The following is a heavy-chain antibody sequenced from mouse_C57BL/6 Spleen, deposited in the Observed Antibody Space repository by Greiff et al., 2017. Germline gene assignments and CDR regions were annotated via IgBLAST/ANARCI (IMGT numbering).Heavy chain of an antibody. Sequence: VQLVESGAELMKPGASVKLSCKATGYTFTGYWIAWVKQRPGHGLEWIGEILPGGGCTNYNEKFKGTATFTADTSSNTAYMQLSSLTTEDSAIYYCARSRLQRGDFDYGGQGTTLTVAS. J-gene: IGHJ2*01. CDR3: ARSRLQRGDFDY. D-gene: IGHD1-1*01. CDR2: ILPGGGCT. CDR1: GYTFTGYW. V-gene: IGHV1-9*01.